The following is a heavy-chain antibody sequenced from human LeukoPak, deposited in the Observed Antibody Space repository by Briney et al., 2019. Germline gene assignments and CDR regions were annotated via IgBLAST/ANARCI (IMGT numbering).Heavy chain of an antibody. Sequence: PSETLSLTCAVSGGSVNSGSYYWSWIRQPPGKGLEWIGYIYYSGSTNYNPSLKSRVTISVDTSKNQFSLKLSSVTAADTAVYYCARGLVLRYFDWLKRSGVPTDNWFDPWGQGTLVTVSS. V-gene: IGHV4-61*01. D-gene: IGHD3-9*01. J-gene: IGHJ5*02. CDR1: GGSVNSGSYY. CDR3: ARGLVLRYFDWLKRSGVPTDNWFDP. CDR2: IYYSGST.